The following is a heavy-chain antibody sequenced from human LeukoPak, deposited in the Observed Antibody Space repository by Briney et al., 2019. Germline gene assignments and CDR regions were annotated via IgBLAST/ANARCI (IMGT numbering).Heavy chain of an antibody. CDR2: INSDGSST. J-gene: IGHJ6*02. CDR1: GFTFSSYW. CDR3: AREKTAMVTNYYYGMDV. V-gene: IGHV3-74*01. Sequence: GGSLRLSCAASGFTFSSYWMHWVRQAPGKGLVWVSRINSDGSSTSYADSVKGRFTISRDNAKNMLYLQMNSLRAEDTAVYYCAREKTAMVTNYYYGMDVWGQGTTVTVSS. D-gene: IGHD5-18*01.